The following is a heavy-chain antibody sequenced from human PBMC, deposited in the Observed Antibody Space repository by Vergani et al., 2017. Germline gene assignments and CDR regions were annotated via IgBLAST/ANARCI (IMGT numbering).Heavy chain of an antibody. D-gene: IGHD3-22*01. CDR2: IYPGDSDT. CDR3: ARQGHYYDSSGYYYGMDV. Sequence: EVQLVQSGAEVKKPGESLKISCKGSGYSFTSYWNGWVRQMPGKGLEWMGIIYPGDSDTRYSPSFQGQVTISADKSISTAYLQWSSLKASDTAMYYCARQGHYYDSSGYYYGMDVWGQGTTVTVSS. J-gene: IGHJ6*02. CDR1: GYSFTSYW. V-gene: IGHV5-51*01.